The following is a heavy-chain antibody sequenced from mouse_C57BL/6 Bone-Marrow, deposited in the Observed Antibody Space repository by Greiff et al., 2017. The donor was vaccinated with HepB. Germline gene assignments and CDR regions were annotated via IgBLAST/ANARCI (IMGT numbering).Heavy chain of an antibody. J-gene: IGHJ1*03. CDR1: GYTFTDHT. D-gene: IGHD2-5*01. CDR2: IYPRDGST. V-gene: IGHV1-78*01. CDR3: ARRYSNYWYFDV. Sequence: KLQRSDAELGKPGPSLKISCKVFGYTFTDHTIPWMRQRPEQGLEWIGYIYPRDGSTKYNEKCKGKATLTADKSSSTAYMQLNSLTSEDSAVYFCARRYSNYWYFDVWGTGTTVTVSS.